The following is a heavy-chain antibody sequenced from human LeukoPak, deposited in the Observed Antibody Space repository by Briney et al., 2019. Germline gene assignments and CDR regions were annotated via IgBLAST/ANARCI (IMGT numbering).Heavy chain of an antibody. CDR1: GFTFSSYA. Sequence: GGSLRLSCAASGFTFSSYAMSWVRQAPGKGLEWVSAISGSGGSTYYADSVKGQFTISRDNSKNTLYLQMNSLRAEDTAVYYCAKDSITMVRGVIILRYGMDVWGQGTTVTVSS. CDR2: ISGSGGST. V-gene: IGHV3-23*01. CDR3: AKDSITMVRGVIILRYGMDV. D-gene: IGHD3-10*01. J-gene: IGHJ6*02.